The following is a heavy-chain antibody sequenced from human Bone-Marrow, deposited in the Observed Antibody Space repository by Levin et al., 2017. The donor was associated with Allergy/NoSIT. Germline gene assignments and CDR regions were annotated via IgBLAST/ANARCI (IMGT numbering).Heavy chain of an antibody. D-gene: IGHD2-15*01. J-gene: IGHJ6*02. CDR2: IYWNDDK. CDR3: AHRSPSRRYCSGGSCYDFVPGTYYYYGMDV. CDR1: GFSLSTSGVG. Sequence: KSGPTLVKPTQTLTLTCTFSGFSLSTSGVGVGWIRQPPGKALEWLALIYWNDDKRYSPSLKSRLTITKDTSKNQVVLTMTNMDPVDTATYYCAHRSPSRRYCSGGSCYDFVPGTYYYYGMDVWGQGTTVTVSS. V-gene: IGHV2-5*01.